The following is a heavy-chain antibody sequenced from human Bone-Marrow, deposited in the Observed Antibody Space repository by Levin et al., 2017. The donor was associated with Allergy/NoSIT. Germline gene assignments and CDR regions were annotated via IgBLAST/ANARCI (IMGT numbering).Heavy chain of an antibody. CDR3: ARPRIRGLIDAFDL. V-gene: IGHV5-51*01. CDR2: IYPSDSDT. D-gene: IGHD3-10*01. Sequence: GGSLRLSCKASGFSFTGYWIGWVRQMPGKGLEWMGIIYPSDSDTKYSPSFQGQVTISADRSTSTAYLQLRSLRASDTAIYYCARPRIRGLIDAFDLWGQGTMVTVSS. CDR1: GFSFTGYW. J-gene: IGHJ3*01.